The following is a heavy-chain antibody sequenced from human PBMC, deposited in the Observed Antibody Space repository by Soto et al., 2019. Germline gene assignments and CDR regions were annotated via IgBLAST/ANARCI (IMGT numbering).Heavy chain of an antibody. J-gene: IGHJ3*02. CDR1: GGTFSSYA. D-gene: IGHD5-12*01. Sequence: SVKVSCKASGGTFSSYAISWVRQAPGQGLEWMGGIIPIFGTANYAQKFQGRVTITADENKRPAYMELSXQRTEDXXXNXXXGKSGYDWVEALENWGQ. V-gene: IGHV1-69*13. CDR3: XGKSGYDWVEALEN. CDR2: IIPIFGTA.